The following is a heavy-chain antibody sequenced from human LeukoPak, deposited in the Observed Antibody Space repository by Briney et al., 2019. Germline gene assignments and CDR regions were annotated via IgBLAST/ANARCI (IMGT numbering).Heavy chain of an antibody. CDR1: GFTFSSYA. CDR2: ISYDGSNK. D-gene: IGHD3-3*01. V-gene: IGHV3-30-3*01. Sequence: PGRSLRLSCAASGFTFSSYAMHWVRQAPGKGLEWVAVISYDGSNKYYADSVKGRFTISRDNAKNSLYLQMNSLRAEDTALYYCAKDVTTSGGLDYWGQGTLVTVSS. J-gene: IGHJ4*02. CDR3: AKDVTTSGGLDY.